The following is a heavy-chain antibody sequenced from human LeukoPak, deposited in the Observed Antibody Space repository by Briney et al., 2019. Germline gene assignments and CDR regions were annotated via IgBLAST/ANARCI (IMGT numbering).Heavy chain of an antibody. J-gene: IGHJ5*02. CDR1: GGTFSSYA. Sequence: ASVKVSCKASGGTFSSYAISWVRQAPGQGLEWMGRIIPIFGTANYAQKFQGRVTIPADKSTSTAYMELSSLRSEDTAVYYCARDVGIAVAAVLYNWFDPWGQGTLVTVSS. V-gene: IGHV1-69*06. CDR3: ARDVGIAVAAVLYNWFDP. CDR2: IIPIFGTA. D-gene: IGHD6-19*01.